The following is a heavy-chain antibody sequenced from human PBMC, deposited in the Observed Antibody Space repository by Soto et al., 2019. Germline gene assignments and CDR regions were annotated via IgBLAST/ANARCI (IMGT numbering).Heavy chain of an antibody. D-gene: IGHD3-9*01. V-gene: IGHV3-23*01. CDR1: RFTFSNFA. J-gene: IGHJ4*02. CDR3: AKGGATYGLLTHEY. Sequence: GGSLRLSCAASRFTFSNFAMSWVRQAPGKGLEWVSTITGTSANTYYTDSVKGRFAISRDNSQNTLYLQMNSLTTEDTAVYYCAKGGATYGLLTHEYWGQGTLVTVS. CDR2: ITGTSANT.